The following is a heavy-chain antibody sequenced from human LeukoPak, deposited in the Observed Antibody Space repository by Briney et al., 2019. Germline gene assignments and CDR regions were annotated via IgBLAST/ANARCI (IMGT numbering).Heavy chain of an antibody. CDR1: GGSFSGYY. J-gene: IGHJ4*02. CDR2: INHSGST. V-gene: IGHV4-34*01. CDR3: ARGYDSSGYYPDVY. Sequence: SETPSLTCAVYGGSFSGYYWSWIRQPPGKGLEWIGEINHSGSTNYNPSLKSRVTISVDTSKNQFSLKLSSVTAADTAVYYCARGYDSSGYYPDVYWGQGTLVTVSS. D-gene: IGHD3-22*01.